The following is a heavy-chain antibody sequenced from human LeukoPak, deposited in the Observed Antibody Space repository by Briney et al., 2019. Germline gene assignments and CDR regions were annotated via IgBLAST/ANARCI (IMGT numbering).Heavy chain of an antibody. CDR3: ARVREYYDSSGYYY. V-gene: IGHV4-34*01. CDR2: INRSGST. J-gene: IGHJ4*02. D-gene: IGHD3-22*01. CDR1: GGSFSGYY. Sequence: PSETLSLTCAVYGGSFSGYYWSWIRQPPGKGLEWIGEINRSGSTNYNPSLKSRVTISVDTSRNQFSLKLSSVTAADTAVYYCARVREYYDSSGYYYWGQGTLVTVSS.